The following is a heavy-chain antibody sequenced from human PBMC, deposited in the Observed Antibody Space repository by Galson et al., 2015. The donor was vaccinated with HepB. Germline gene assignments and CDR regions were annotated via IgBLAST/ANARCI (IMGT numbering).Heavy chain of an antibody. CDR2: INSDGTYI. D-gene: IGHD6-13*01. J-gene: IGHJ4*02. V-gene: IGHV3-74*01. CDR3: ARTRGAAAGIFDY. Sequence: SLRLSCAASGFTFSNYWMHWVRQAPGKGLVWVSRINSDGTYITYADSVKGRFTISRDNAKNTLYLQMNSPRDEDTALYYCARTRGAAAGIFDYWGQGSLVTVSS. CDR1: GFTFSNYW.